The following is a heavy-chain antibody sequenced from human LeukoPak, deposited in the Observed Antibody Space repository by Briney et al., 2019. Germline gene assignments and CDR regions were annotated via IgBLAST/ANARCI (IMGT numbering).Heavy chain of an antibody. CDR2: INPKSGDI. CDR1: GYIFIDFY. Sequence: ASVKVSCRASGYIFIDFYMHWVRQAPGQGLEWMGWINPKSGDINYAQKFQGRVTMTRDTSISTAYMELSRLGSDDTAVYYCASQLGYCSSTSCYHEYYFDYWGQGTLVTVSS. V-gene: IGHV1-2*02. J-gene: IGHJ4*02. D-gene: IGHD2-2*01. CDR3: ASQLGYCSSTSCYHEYYFDY.